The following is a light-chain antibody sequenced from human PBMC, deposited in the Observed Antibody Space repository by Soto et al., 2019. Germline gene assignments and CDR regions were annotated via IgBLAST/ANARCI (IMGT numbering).Light chain of an antibody. CDR2: AAS. CDR1: QSISSW. V-gene: IGKV1-12*01. J-gene: IGKJ5*01. CDR3: QQANSFPIT. Sequence: DIQMTQSPSTLSASVVDRFTITCLASQSISSWLAWYQQKPGTAPKLLIYAASSLQTGVPSRFSGSGSGTDFTLTISSLQPEDFATYYCQQANSFPITFGQGTRLEIK.